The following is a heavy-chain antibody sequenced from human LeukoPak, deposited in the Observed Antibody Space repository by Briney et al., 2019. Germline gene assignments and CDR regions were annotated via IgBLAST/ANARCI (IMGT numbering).Heavy chain of an antibody. Sequence: ASVKVSCKASGYTFTSYDINWVRQATGQGLEWMGWMNPNSGNTGYAQKFQGRVTMTRNTSISTAYMELSSLRSEDTAVYYCARVGDSSGWYNWFDPWGQGTLATVSS. V-gene: IGHV1-8*01. D-gene: IGHD6-19*01. CDR1: GYTFTSYD. CDR3: ARVGDSSGWYNWFDP. J-gene: IGHJ5*02. CDR2: MNPNSGNT.